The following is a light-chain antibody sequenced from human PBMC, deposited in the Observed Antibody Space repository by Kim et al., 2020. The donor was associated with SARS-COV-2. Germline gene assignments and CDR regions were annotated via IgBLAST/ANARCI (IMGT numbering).Light chain of an antibody. Sequence: QSVLTQPPSASGTPGQRVTISCSGSSSNIGSNYVYWYQQLPGTAPKLLIHRNNQRPSGVPDRFSGSKSGTSASLAISGLRSEDEADYYCAAWDDSLSGQVFGGGTQLTVL. CDR2: RNN. V-gene: IGLV1-47*01. CDR3: AAWDDSLSGQV. CDR1: SSNIGSNY. J-gene: IGLJ3*02.